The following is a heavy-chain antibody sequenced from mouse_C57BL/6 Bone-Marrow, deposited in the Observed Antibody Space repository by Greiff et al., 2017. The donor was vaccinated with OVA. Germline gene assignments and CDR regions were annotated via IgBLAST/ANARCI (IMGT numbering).Heavy chain of an antibody. V-gene: IGHV1-31*01. Sequence: EVQLQQSGPELVKPGASVKISCKASGYSFTGYYMPWVKQSHGNILDWIGYIYPYNGVSSYNQKFKGKATLTVDKSSSTAYMELRSLTSEDSAVYYCARGGLRRTYYAMDYWGQGTSVTVSS. J-gene: IGHJ4*01. CDR1: GYSFTGYY. CDR3: ARGGLRRTYYAMDY. D-gene: IGHD2-2*01. CDR2: IYPYNGVS.